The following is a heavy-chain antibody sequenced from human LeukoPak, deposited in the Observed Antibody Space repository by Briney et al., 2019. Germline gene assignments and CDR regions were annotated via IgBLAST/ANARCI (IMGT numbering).Heavy chain of an antibody. CDR1: GFTVSRIS. CDR3: ARGPDSSNWYYPVDY. CDR2: IYSSGNT. Sequence: GGSLSLSCALSGFTVSRISTSWVRQAPGEGLEWVSVIYSSGNTYYAESVKGRVTITTDNSKNTVYLQMNSLRAEDTAVYYCARGPDSSNWYYPVDYWGQGTLVTVSS. J-gene: IGHJ4*02. V-gene: IGHV3-66*01. D-gene: IGHD6-13*01.